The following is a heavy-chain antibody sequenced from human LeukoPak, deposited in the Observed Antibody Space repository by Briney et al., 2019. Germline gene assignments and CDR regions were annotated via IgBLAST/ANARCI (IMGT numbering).Heavy chain of an antibody. CDR1: GFTFTNAY. J-gene: IGHJ4*02. CDR3: ATDAGYSSRWYNY. V-gene: IGHV3-15*01. D-gene: IGHD6-13*01. Sequence: GGSLRLSCAASGFTFTNAYMNRVRQAPGKGLEWVGRIKSNIDGGTIDYAAPVKGRFSISRDDSRNTLFLQMNSLKTEDTAVYYCATDAGYSSRWYNYWGQGTLVTVAS. CDR2: IKSNIDGGTI.